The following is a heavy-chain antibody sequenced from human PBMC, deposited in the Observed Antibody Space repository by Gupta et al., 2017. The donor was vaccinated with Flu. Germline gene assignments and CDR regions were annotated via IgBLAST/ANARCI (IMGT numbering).Heavy chain of an antibody. D-gene: IGHD6-19*01. J-gene: IGHJ4*02. CDR1: GYSISSGYY. Sequence: QVQLQESGPGLVKPSETLSLTCAVSGYSISSGYYWGWIRQPPGKGLEWIGSIYHSGSTYYNPSLKSRVTISVDTSKNQFSLKLSSVTAADTAVYYCARVLKGYSSGWYARPFGYWGQGTLVTVSS. CDR2: IYHSGST. CDR3: ARVLKGYSSGWYARPFGY. V-gene: IGHV4-38-2*01.